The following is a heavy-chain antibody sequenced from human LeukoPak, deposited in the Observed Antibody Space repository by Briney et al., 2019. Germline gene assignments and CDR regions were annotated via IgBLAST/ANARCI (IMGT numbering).Heavy chain of an antibody. CDR3: AKGYDFWSGGLDY. J-gene: IGHJ4*02. CDR2: IYSGGST. V-gene: IGHV3-53*01. Sequence: GGSLRLSCAASGFTVSSNYMSWVRQAPGKGLEWVSVIYSGGSTYYADSVKGRFTISRDNSKNTLYLQMNSLRAEDTAVYYCAKGYDFWSGGLDYWGQGTLVTVSS. D-gene: IGHD3-3*01. CDR1: GFTVSSNY.